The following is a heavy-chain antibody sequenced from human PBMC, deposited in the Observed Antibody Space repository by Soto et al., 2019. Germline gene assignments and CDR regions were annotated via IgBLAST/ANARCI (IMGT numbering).Heavy chain of an antibody. CDR3: ARGGGYDSFDY. V-gene: IGHV4-30-2*06. D-gene: IGHD2-15*01. J-gene: IGHJ4*02. CDR1: GASISYGGFS. Sequence: SETLSLTCTVSGASISYGGFSWSWIRQSPGKGLEWIGYISHLGSTYFHPSFKSRLTMSIDRTRNQFSLKLSSATAADMAVYYCARGGGYDSFDYWGQGVLVTVSS. CDR2: ISHLGST.